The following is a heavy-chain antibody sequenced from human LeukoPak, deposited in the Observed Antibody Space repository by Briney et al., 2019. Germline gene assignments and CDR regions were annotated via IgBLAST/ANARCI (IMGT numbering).Heavy chain of an antibody. J-gene: IGHJ5*02. Sequence: GASVKVSCKASGYTFTGYCMHWVRQAPGQGLEWMGWISAYNGNTNYAQKLQGRVTMTTDTSTSTAYMELRSLRSDDTAVYYCARDLCSSTSCYEAYWFDPWGQGTLVTVSS. CDR3: ARDLCSSTSCYEAYWFDP. CDR1: GYTFTGYC. D-gene: IGHD2-2*01. V-gene: IGHV1-18*04. CDR2: ISAYNGNT.